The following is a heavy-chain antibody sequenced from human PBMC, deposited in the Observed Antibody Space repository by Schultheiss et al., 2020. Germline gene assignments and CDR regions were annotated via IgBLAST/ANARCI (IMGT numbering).Heavy chain of an antibody. Sequence: GESLRLSCAASGFTFSSSWMHWVCQAPEKGLEWVADIKCDGSEKYYVDSVKGRLTISRDNAKNTLYLEMNSLRAEDTAVYYCAKEKVQRAYDVFDIWGQGTMVTVSS. CDR1: GFTFSSSW. V-gene: IGHV3-52*01. CDR3: AKEKVQRAYDVFDI. CDR2: IKCDGSEK. J-gene: IGHJ3*02.